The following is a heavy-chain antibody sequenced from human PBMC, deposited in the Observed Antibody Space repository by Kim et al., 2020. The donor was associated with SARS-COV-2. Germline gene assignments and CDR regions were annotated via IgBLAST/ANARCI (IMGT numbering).Heavy chain of an antibody. CDR3: ARDKSSGYTPDY. J-gene: IGHJ4*02. CDR2: IYYSGST. V-gene: IGHV4-31*03. CDR1: GGSISSGGYY. D-gene: IGHD3-22*01. Sequence: SETLSLTCTVSGGSISSGGYYWSWIRQHPGKGLEWIGYIYYSGSTYYNPSLKSRVTISVDTSKNQFSLKLSSVTAADTAVYYCARDKSSGYTPDYWGQGTLVTVSS.